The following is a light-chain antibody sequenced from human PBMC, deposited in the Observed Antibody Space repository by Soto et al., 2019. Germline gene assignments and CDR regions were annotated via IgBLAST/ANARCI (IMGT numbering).Light chain of an antibody. CDR3: SSYTSSSTPV. V-gene: IGLV2-14*01. CDR1: SSDVGGYNY. Sequence: QSALTQPASVSGSPGQSITISCTGTSSDVGGYNYVSWYQQHPGKAPKLMIYDVSNRPSGVSNRFSGSKSGNTASLTISGLQDEDEADYSCSSYTSSSTPVFGGGTQLTVL. J-gene: IGLJ2*01. CDR2: DVS.